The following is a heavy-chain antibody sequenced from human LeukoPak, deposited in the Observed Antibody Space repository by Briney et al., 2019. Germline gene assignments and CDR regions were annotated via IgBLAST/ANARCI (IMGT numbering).Heavy chain of an antibody. Sequence: GASVKVSCKASGGTFSSYAISWVRQAPGQGLEWMGGIIPIFGTANYAQKFQGRVTITADESTSTAYMELSSLRSEDTAVYYCARDPPSPDYYDSSGYRNWFDPWGQGTLVTVSS. CDR3: ARDPPSPDYYDSSGYRNWFDP. V-gene: IGHV1-69*13. D-gene: IGHD3-22*01. CDR2: IIPIFGTA. J-gene: IGHJ5*02. CDR1: GGTFSSYA.